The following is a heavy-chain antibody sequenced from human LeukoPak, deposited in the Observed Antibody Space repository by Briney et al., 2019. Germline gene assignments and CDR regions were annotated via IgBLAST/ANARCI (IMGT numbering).Heavy chain of an antibody. CDR2: IYYSGRI. V-gene: IGHV4-59*01. CDR3: ARARYVNSFYAFDI. J-gene: IGHJ3*02. CDR1: GGSISSYY. Sequence: PSETLSLTCTVSGGSISSYYWSWIRQPPGKGLEWIGYIYYSGRINYNPSLKSRVTISVDTSKNQFFLKLSSVTAADTAVYYCARARYVNSFYAFDIWGQGTLVTVSS. D-gene: IGHD3-9*01.